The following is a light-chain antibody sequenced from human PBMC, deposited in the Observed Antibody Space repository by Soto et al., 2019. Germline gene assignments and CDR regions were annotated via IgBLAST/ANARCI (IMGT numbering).Light chain of an antibody. CDR1: QSVSSSY. CDR2: GAS. CDR3: PVYGSSPWP. J-gene: IGKJ1*01. V-gene: IGKV3-20*01. Sequence: IRLSQSAGAVSLSQRERATLSCMASQSVSSSYLAWYQQKPGQAPRLLIYGASSRATGIPDRFSGSGSGTDFTLTISSLEPEDVAVYCCPVYGSSPWPFGQGSKVAIK.